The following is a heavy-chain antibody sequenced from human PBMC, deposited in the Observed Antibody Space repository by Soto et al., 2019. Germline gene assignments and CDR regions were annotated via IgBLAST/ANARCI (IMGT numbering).Heavy chain of an antibody. CDR2: IIPIFGTA. J-gene: IGHJ4*02. V-gene: IGHV1-69*01. CDR1: GGTFSSYA. Sequence: QVQLVQSGAEVKKPGSSVKVSCKASGGTFSSYAISWVRQAPGQGLEWMGGIIPIFGTANYAQKFQGRVTITADESTSTAYMELSSLRSEDTAVYYCARVPRTDYYDMSGYYAYYFDYRGQGTLVTVSS. D-gene: IGHD3-22*01. CDR3: ARVPRTDYYDMSGYYAYYFDY.